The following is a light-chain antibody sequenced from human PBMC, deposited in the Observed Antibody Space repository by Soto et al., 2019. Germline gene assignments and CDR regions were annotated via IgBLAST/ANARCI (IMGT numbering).Light chain of an antibody. Sequence: ENVLTQSPGTLSLSPGERATLSCRASQSVSSRSLAWYQQKPGQAPRLLMYGASNRATGIPDRFSGTGSGTDFTLTISRLEPEDFAVYYCQQYGSSPYTFGLGTKLEIK. J-gene: IGKJ2*01. CDR2: GAS. CDR3: QQYGSSPYT. V-gene: IGKV3-20*01. CDR1: QSVSSRS.